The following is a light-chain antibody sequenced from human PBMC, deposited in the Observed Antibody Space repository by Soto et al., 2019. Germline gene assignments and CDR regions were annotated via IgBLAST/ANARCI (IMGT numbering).Light chain of an antibody. CDR2: GAS. V-gene: IGKV3-20*01. Sequence: EILLTQSPDSLSLSPGDRATLSCRASQSFSSTFFAWYQQKPGQAPRLLIYGASSRATGIPDSFSGSGSGTDFTLTSSRLEPEDFAVYYWQQYASSVTFGQGTKVEIK. CDR1: QSFSSTF. J-gene: IGKJ1*01. CDR3: QQYASSVT.